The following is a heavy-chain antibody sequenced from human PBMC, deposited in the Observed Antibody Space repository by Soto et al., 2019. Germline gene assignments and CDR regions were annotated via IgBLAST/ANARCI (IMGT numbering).Heavy chain of an antibody. Sequence: QPGGSLRLSCAASAFTFSNYAMSWVRQAPGKGLEWVSAISDSGGSTYYADSVKGRFTISRDNSKNTLYLQMNSLRAEDTAVYYCAKRGVATTPYYYFGMDVWGLGTTVTVSS. CDR1: AFTFSNYA. CDR2: ISDSGGST. D-gene: IGHD5-12*01. J-gene: IGHJ6*02. V-gene: IGHV3-23*01. CDR3: AKRGVATTPYYYFGMDV.